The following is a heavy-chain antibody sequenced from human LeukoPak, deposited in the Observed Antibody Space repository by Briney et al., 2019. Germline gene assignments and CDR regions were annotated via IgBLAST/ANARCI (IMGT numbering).Heavy chain of an antibody. J-gene: IGHJ4*02. CDR3: AKALDDILTTIDY. CDR1: GFTFSSYG. Sequence: GGSLRLSCAASGFTFSSYGMHWVRQAPGKGLEWVSAISGSGGSTYYADSVKGRFTISRDNSKNTLYLQMNSLRAEDTAVYYCAKALDDILTTIDYWGQGTLVTVSS. CDR2: ISGSGGST. V-gene: IGHV3-23*01. D-gene: IGHD3-9*01.